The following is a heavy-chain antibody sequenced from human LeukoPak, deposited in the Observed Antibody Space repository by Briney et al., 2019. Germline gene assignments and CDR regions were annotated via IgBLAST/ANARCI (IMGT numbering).Heavy chain of an antibody. CDR1: GGSISSSSYY. V-gene: IGHV4-61*01. J-gene: IGHJ2*01. D-gene: IGHD2/OR15-2a*01. Sequence: SSETLSLTCTVSGGSISSSSYYWSWIRQPPGKGLEWIGYIYYSGNHNYNPSLKSRVTLSVDTSKNQFSLKLSSVTVADTAVYYCAGDSNNYWWYFDLWGRGTLVTVSS. CDR3: AGDSNNYWWYFDL. CDR2: IYYSGNH.